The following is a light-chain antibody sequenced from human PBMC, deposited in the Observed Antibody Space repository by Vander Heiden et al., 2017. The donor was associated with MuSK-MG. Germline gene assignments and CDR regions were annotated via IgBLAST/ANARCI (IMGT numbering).Light chain of an antibody. V-gene: IGKV1-39*01. CDR1: QSIDKY. Sequence: DIQLTQSPSSLSASVGDRVTITCRASQSIDKYLNWYQHKPGKAPKLLIYTAASWQTGGLSRFSDSGDGNDFALTISSRQPEDFASYYCQQSDSHPYYTFGHGTKVDIK. J-gene: IGKJ3*01. CDR3: QQSDSHPYYT. CDR2: TAA.